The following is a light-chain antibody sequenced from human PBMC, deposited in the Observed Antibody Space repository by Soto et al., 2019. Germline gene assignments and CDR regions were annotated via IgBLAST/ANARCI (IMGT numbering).Light chain of an antibody. CDR1: SSDVGSSNF. CDR2: DVT. Sequence: QSALTQPRSVSGSPGQSVAISCTGTSSDVGSSNFVSWYQQHPGKAPKLMIYDVTARPSGVPDRFSAFKSGNTASLTISGLQAEDEADYYCCSYAGTFTPVVFGGGTKLTVL. CDR3: CSYAGTFTPVV. J-gene: IGLJ2*01. V-gene: IGLV2-11*01.